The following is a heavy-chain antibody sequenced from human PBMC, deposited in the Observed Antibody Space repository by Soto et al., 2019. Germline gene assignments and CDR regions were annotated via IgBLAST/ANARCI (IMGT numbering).Heavy chain of an antibody. CDR1: GFTFSDYY. J-gene: IGHJ6*02. CDR2: ISSSSSYT. CDR3: ARDPNDSSAYYHHYHYGMDV. D-gene: IGHD3-22*01. Sequence: GWPLRLSCAASGFTFSDYYISSLRQAPGQAFGWGSYISSSSSYTNYADSVKGRFTISRDNAKNSLYLQMNSLRAEDTAVYYCARDPNDSSAYYHHYHYGMDVWGQGTTVTVSS. V-gene: IGHV3-11*06.